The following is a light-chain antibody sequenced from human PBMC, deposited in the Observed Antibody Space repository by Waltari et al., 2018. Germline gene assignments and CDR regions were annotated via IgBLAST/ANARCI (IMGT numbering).Light chain of an antibody. CDR3: SSYRLGSTLEV. CDR1: STDVGGYNY. V-gene: IGLV2-14*03. Sequence: QSALTQPASVSGSPGQSITISCTGTSTDVGGYNYVSCYQQHPGKAPKLLIFDINNRPSGISDRFSGSKSGNTASLTISGLQAEDEADYYCSSYRLGSTLEVFGGGTKLTVL. J-gene: IGLJ2*01. CDR2: DIN.